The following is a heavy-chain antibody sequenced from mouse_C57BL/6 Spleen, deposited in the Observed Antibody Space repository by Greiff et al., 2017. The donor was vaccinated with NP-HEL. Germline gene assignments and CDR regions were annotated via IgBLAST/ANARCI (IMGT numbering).Heavy chain of an antibody. V-gene: IGHV1-82*01. CDR2: IYPGDGDT. J-gene: IGHJ2*01. CDR3: ADGYYASYFDY. D-gene: IGHD2-3*01. Sequence: QVQLKESGPELVKPGASVKISCKASGYAFSSSWMNWVKQRPGKGLEWIGRIYPGDGDTNYNGKFKGKATLTADKSSSTAYMQLSSLTSEDSAVYFCADGYYASYFDYWGQGTTLTVSS. CDR1: GYAFSSSW.